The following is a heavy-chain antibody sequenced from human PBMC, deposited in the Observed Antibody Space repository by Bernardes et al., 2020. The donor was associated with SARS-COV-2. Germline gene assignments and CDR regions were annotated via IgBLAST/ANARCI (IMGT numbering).Heavy chain of an antibody. CDR3: GKRAVSGNNWYFDL. Sequence: GSLRLSCAASGFIVSNYWLHWVRQVPGKGLVWVSRISDDGATTTYADSVKGRFTISRDKAKNTLSLQMNSLRVEDTAVYYCGKRAVSGNNWYFDLWGRGTLVTVSS. V-gene: IGHV3-74*01. J-gene: IGHJ2*01. D-gene: IGHD6-19*01. CDR2: ISDDGATT. CDR1: GFIVSNYW.